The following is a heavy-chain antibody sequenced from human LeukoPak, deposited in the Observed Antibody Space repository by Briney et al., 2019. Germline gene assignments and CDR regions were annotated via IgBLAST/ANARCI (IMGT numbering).Heavy chain of an antibody. V-gene: IGHV1-69*06. CDR1: GGTFSNYA. J-gene: IGHJ4*02. CDR2: IIPIFGTA. D-gene: IGHD3-10*01. CDR3: ARKVIDYGSGSYLDY. Sequence: SVKVSCKASGGTFSNYAISWVRQAPGQGLEWMGGIIPIFGTANYAQKFRGRVTITADKSTSTAYMELSSLRSEDTAVYYCARKVIDYGSGSYLDYWGQGTLVTVSS.